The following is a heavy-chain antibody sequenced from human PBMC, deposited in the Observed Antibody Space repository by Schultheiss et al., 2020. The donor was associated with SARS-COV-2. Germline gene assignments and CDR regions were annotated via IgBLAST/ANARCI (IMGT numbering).Heavy chain of an antibody. CDR2: ISSSSSTI. V-gene: IGHV3-48*01. Sequence: GGSLRLSCAASGFTFSSYSMNWVRQAPGKGLEWVSYISSSSSTIYYADSVKGRFIISRDNSKNTLYLQMNSLRAEDTAVYYCARGRGDFDYWGQGTLVTVSS. CDR3: ARGRGDFDY. CDR1: GFTFSSYS. J-gene: IGHJ4*02. D-gene: IGHD3-3*01.